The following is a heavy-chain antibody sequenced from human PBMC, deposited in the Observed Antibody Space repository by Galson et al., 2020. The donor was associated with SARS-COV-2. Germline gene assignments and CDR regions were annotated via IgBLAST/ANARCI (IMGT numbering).Heavy chain of an antibody. V-gene: IGHV1-24*01. Sequence: ASVKVSCKVSGYTLTELSMHWVRQAPGKGLEWMGGFDPEDGETIYTQKFQGRVTMTEDTSTDTAYMELSSLRSEDTAVYYCATAPAVRGGIMAQYYYYYYGMDVWGQGTTVTVSS. CDR1: GYTLTELS. CDR2: FDPEDGET. J-gene: IGHJ6*02. D-gene: IGHD3-10*01. CDR3: ATAPAVRGGIMAQYYYYYYGMDV.